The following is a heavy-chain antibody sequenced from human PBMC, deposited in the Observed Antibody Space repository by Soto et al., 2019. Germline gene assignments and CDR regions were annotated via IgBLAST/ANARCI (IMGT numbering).Heavy chain of an antibody. V-gene: IGHV1-69*05. D-gene: IGHD2-15*01. Sequence: GASVKVSCKASGYTFTSYAISWVRQAPGQGLEWMGGIIPIFGTANYAQKFQGRVTITRDTSASTAYMELSSLRSEDTAVYYCARQRFCSGGSCYYYYGMDVWGQGTTVTVSS. CDR1: GYTFTSYA. J-gene: IGHJ6*02. CDR3: ARQRFCSGGSCYYYYGMDV. CDR2: IIPIFGTA.